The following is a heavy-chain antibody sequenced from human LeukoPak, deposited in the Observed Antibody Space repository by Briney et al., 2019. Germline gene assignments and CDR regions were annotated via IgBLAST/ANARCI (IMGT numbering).Heavy chain of an antibody. D-gene: IGHD2-21*01. CDR1: GFTFNNYA. Sequence: QAGGSLRLSCAASGFTFNNYAMSWVRQAPGKGLEWVSAISGSGGSTYYADSVKGRFTISRDNSKNTLYLQMNSLRAEDTAVYYCAKPFTIAYCGGDCSYYFDYWGQGTLVTVSS. J-gene: IGHJ4*02. CDR3: AKPFTIAYCGGDCSYYFDY. CDR2: ISGSGGST. V-gene: IGHV3-23*01.